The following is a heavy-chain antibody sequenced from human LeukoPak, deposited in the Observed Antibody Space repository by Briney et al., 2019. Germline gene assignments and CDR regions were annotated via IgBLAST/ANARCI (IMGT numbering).Heavy chain of an antibody. V-gene: IGHV3-66*01. CDR1: GFTVSSNY. CDR2: VYSGGST. D-gene: IGHD6-13*01. CDR3: ARRYSSSWYFDY. J-gene: IGHJ4*02. Sequence: GGSLRLSCAASGFTVSSNYMIWVRQAPGKGLEWVSVVYSGGSTYCADSVKGRFTISRDNSKNTLYLQMNSLRVEDTAMYYCARRYSSSWYFDYWGQGTLVTVSS.